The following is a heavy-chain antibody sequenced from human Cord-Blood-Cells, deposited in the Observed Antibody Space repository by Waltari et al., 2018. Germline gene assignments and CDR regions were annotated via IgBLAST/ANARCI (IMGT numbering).Heavy chain of an antibody. J-gene: IGHJ3*02. CDR3: ARYKDAFDI. V-gene: IGHV4-39*01. CDR2: IYSSGST. CDR1: GGHISSSSYY. Sequence: QLQLQESGPGLVKPSETLSLTCTVSGGHISSSSYYWGWFRQPPGKGLEWIGSIYSSGSTYYNPSLKSRVTISVDTSKNQFSLKLSSVTAADTAVYYCARYKDAFDIWGQGTMVTVSA. D-gene: IGHD1-20*01.